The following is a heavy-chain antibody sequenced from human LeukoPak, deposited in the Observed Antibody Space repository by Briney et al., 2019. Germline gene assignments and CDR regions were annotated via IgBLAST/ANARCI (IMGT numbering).Heavy chain of an antibody. CDR1: GFTFSSYG. J-gene: IGHJ4*02. V-gene: IGHV3-30*02. D-gene: IGHD4-23*01. CDR2: IRYDGSNK. Sequence: GGSLRLSXAASGFTFSSYGMHWVRQAPGKGLEWVAFIRYDGSNKYYADSVKGRFTISRDNSKNTLYLQMNSLRAEDTAVYYCAKAVYGGNSGLDYWGQGTLVTVSS. CDR3: AKAVYGGNSGLDY.